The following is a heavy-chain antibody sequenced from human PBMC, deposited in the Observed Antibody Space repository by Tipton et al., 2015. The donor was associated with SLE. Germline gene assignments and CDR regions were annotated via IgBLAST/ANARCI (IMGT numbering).Heavy chain of an antibody. V-gene: IGHV4-59*12. CDR2: VYYSGNT. Sequence: TLSLTCIASGGSISRYYWSWIRQPPGKTMEWIGYVYYSGNTNYNPSLESRVTISVDTSKNQFYLRLTSVTAADTAVYYCARGGAFWSGPTSYYYFFYYMDVWGKVTTVTVSS. CDR1: GGSISRYY. J-gene: IGHJ6*03. CDR3: ARGGAFWSGPTSYYYFFYYMDV. D-gene: IGHD3-3*01.